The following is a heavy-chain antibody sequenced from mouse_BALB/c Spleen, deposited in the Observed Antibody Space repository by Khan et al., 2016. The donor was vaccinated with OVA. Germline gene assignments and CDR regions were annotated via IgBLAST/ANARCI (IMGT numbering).Heavy chain of an antibody. CDR2: ISYSGST. CDR3: ARTARIKY. J-gene: IGHJ2*01. D-gene: IGHD1-2*01. CDR1: GYSITSGYG. Sequence: EVPPQASGPGLVKPSQSLSLTCTVTGYSITSGYGWNWIRQFPGNKLEWMGYISYSGSTNYNPSLKSRISITRATSKNQFFLQLNSVTTEDTATYYCARTARIKYWGQGTTLTVSS. V-gene: IGHV3-2*02.